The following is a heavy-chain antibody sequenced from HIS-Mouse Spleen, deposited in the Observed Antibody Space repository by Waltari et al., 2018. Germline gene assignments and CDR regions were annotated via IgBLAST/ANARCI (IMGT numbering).Heavy chain of an antibody. V-gene: IGHV1-8*01. CDR1: GYTFTSYD. CDR2: MNPNSGNT. J-gene: IGHJ4*02. Sequence: QVQLVQSGAEVKKPGASVKVSCKASGYTFTSYDSNWVRQATGQGLEWMGWMNPNSGNTGYAQKFQGRVTMTRNTSISTAYMELSSLRSEDTAVYYCARDVPGPPYQYSSSYEFDYWGQGTLVTVSS. CDR3: ARDVPGPPYQYSSSYEFDY. D-gene: IGHD6-13*01.